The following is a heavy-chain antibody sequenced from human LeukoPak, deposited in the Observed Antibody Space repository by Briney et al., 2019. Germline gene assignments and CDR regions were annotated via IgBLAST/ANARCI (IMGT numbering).Heavy chain of an antibody. CDR1: GFSVSNNY. V-gene: IGHV3-66*01. Sequence: PGESLRLSCAASGFSVSNNYVNWVRQAPGKGLEWVAVIYTSGTTKAADSVKGRFTISRDNSKNTDFLQMNGLRPEDTAVYYCAKDMGIDPWGQGTLVTVFS. D-gene: IGHD2-15*01. CDR2: IYTSGTT. J-gene: IGHJ5*02. CDR3: AKDMGIDP.